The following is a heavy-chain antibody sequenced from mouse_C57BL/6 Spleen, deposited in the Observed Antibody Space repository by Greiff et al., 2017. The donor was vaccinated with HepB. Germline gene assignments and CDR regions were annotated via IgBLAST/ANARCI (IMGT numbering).Heavy chain of an antibody. V-gene: IGHV1-59*01. D-gene: IGHD1-1*01. CDR1: GYTFTSYW. J-gene: IGHJ2*01. Sequence: QVQLQQPGAELMRPGTSVKLSCKASGYTFTSYWMHWVKQRPGQGLEWIGVIDPSDSYTNYNQKFKGKATLTVDTSSSTAYMQLSSLTSEDSAVYYCAREGSYGSSGGFDYWGQGTTLTVSS. CDR2: IDPSDSYT. CDR3: AREGSYGSSGGFDY.